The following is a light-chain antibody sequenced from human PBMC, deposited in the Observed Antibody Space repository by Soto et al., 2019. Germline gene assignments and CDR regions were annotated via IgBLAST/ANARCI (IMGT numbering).Light chain of an antibody. CDR3: QQYTGPPTT. J-gene: IGKJ5*01. CDR2: GAS. Sequence: ELILTQSPDTLSLSPGERATLSCRASQTVSSTYLAWCQQRPGQAPRLLIYGASTRAAGIPDRFSGSGSGTDFTLTITRLEPEDSAVYFCQQYTGPPTTFGQGTRLEIK. CDR1: QTVSSTY. V-gene: IGKV3-20*01.